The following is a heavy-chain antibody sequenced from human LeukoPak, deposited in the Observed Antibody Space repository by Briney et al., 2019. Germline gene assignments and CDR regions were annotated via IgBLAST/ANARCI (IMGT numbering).Heavy chain of an antibody. J-gene: IGHJ3*02. CDR2: FYKIGST. CDR3: LTIPIVLRFLEWPLRAFDI. V-gene: IGHV4-39*01. Sequence: SETLSLTCTVSGGSISSSSYYWGWIRQPPGKGLGWFGGFYKIGSTYYNPSLKSRVTISVDTSKNQFSLKLSSVTAADTAVYYCLTIPIVLRFLEWPLRAFDIWGQGTMVTVSS. D-gene: IGHD3-3*01. CDR1: GGSISSSSYY.